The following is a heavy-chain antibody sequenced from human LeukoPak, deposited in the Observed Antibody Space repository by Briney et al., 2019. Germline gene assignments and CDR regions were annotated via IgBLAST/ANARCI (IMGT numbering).Heavy chain of an antibody. D-gene: IGHD6-6*01. J-gene: IGHJ6*02. CDR1: GGSFSGYY. V-gene: IGHV4-34*01. CDR2: INHSGST. CDR3: ARGRGMGSFYYYYYGMDV. Sequence: SETLSLTCAVYGGSFSGYYWSWFRQPPGKGLEWIGEINHSGSTNYNPSLKSRVTISVDTSKNQFSLKLSSVTAADTAVYYCARGRGMGSFYYYYYGMDVWGQGTTVTVSS.